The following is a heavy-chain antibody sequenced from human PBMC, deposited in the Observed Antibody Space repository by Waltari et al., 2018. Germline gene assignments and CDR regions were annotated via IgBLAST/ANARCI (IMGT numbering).Heavy chain of an antibody. Sequence: EVQLVESGGGLVQHGGSLRLSCAASGFTLSNYWMNWVRQAPGKGLEWVANIKQDGSEKKYVDSVKGRFTISRDNAKNSLYLQMSSLRAEDTALYYCARITRNSPPDYWGQGTLVTVSS. V-gene: IGHV3-7*04. J-gene: IGHJ4*02. CDR2: IKQDGSEK. D-gene: IGHD1-20*01. CDR1: GFTLSNYW. CDR3: ARITRNSPPDY.